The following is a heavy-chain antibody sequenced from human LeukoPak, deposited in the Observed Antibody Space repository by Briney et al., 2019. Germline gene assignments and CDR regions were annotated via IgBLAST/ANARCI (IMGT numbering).Heavy chain of an antibody. CDR1: GFTFSSYW. Sequence: GSLRLSCAASGFTFSSYWMSWVRQAPGKGLEWVANIKQDGSEKYYVDSVKGRFTISRDNAKNSLYLQMNSLRAEDTAVYYCASDQLAGKLFDYWGQGTLVTVSS. D-gene: IGHD6-13*01. CDR3: ASDQLAGKLFDY. J-gene: IGHJ4*02. CDR2: IKQDGSEK. V-gene: IGHV3-7*01.